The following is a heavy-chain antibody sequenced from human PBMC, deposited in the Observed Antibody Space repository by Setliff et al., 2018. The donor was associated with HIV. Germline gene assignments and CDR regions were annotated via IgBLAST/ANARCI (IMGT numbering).Heavy chain of an antibody. D-gene: IGHD1-26*01. V-gene: IGHV1-18*01. J-gene: IGHJ4*02. CDR1: GYSFSKYG. CDR2: ISAYNGNT. CDR3: AREWRETLHWEAAFDY. Sequence: ASVKVSCKASGYSFSKYGISWVRQAPGQGLEWMGWISAYNGNTHYAQRLQGRVTMTTDTSTNTVYMDLRSLRSDDTAVYYCAREWRETLHWEAAFDYWGQGTLVTVSS.